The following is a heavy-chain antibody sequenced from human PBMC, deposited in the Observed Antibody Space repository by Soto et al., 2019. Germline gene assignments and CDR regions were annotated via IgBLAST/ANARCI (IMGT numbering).Heavy chain of an antibody. CDR3: TTDYFYDSSGYSRGDY. J-gene: IGHJ4*02. V-gene: IGHV3-15*07. D-gene: IGHD3-22*01. CDR2: IKSKTDGGTT. Sequence: EVQLVESGGGLVKPGGSLRLSCAASGFTFCHAWMNWVRQAPGKGLEWVGRIKSKTDGGTTDYAAPVKGRFTISRDDSKNTLYLQMNSLKTGDTAVYYCTTDYFYDSSGYSRGDYWGQGTLVTVSS. CDR1: GFTFCHAW.